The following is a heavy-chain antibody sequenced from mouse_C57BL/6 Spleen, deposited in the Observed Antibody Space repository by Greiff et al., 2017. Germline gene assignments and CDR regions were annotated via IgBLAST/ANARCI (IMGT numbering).Heavy chain of an antibody. D-gene: IGHD1-1*01. CDR3: VYYGSSYGYWYFDV. CDR2: INPNYGTI. V-gene: IGHV1-39*01. Sequence: VQLQQSGPELVKPGASVKISCKASGYSFTDYNMNWVKQSNGKSLEWIGVINPNYGTISYNQKFKGKATLTVDQSSSTAYMQLNSLTSEDSAVYYCVYYGSSYGYWYFDVWGTGTTVTVSS. J-gene: IGHJ1*03. CDR1: GYSFTDYN.